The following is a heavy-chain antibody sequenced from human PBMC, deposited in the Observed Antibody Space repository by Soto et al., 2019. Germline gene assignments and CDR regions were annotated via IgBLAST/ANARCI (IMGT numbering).Heavy chain of an antibody. J-gene: IGHJ5*02. CDR3: AKSSIAARPPWFDP. Sequence: GGSLRLSCATSGFTFHDYAMSWVRQAPGKGLEWVSAIAFTGSATYYADSVKGRFTISRDNSKNTLYLQMNSLRAEDTAVYYCAKSSIAARPPWFDPWGQGTLVTVSS. CDR2: IAFTGSAT. V-gene: IGHV3-23*05. D-gene: IGHD6-6*01. CDR1: GFTFHDYA.